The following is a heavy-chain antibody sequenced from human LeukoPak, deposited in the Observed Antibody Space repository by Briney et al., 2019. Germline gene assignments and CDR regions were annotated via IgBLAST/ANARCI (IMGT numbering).Heavy chain of an antibody. CDR3: ARYGKGPAGYCSGGSCLPVYYFDY. CDR1: GYTFTSYY. V-gene: IGHV1-46*01. CDR2: TNPSGGST. J-gene: IGHJ4*02. D-gene: IGHD2-15*01. Sequence: ASVKVSCKASGYTFTSYYMHWVRQAPGQGLEWMGITNPSGGSTSYAQKFQGRVTMTRDTSTSTVYMELSSLRSEDTAVYYCARYGKGPAGYCSGGSCLPVYYFDYWGQGTLVTVSS.